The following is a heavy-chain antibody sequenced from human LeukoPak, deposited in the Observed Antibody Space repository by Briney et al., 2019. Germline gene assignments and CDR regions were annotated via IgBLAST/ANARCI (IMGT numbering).Heavy chain of an antibody. CDR1: GGTFSSYA. J-gene: IGHJ6*01. CDR3: ARPGSYCSGGTCSSAHAMDV. CDR2: IIPIFGTA. V-gene: IGHV1-69*13. Sequence: AASVKVSCKASGGTFSSYAISWVRQAPGQGLEWMGGIIPIFGTANYAQKFQGRVTITADESTSTAYMELSSLRSEDTAVYYCARPGSYCSGGTCSSAHAMDVWGQGTTVTVSS. D-gene: IGHD2-15*01.